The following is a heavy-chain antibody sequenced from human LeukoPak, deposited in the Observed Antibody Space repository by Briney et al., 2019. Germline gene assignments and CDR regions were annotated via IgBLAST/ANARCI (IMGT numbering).Heavy chain of an antibody. D-gene: IGHD3-10*01. CDR1: GGSFCSYF. Sequence: SETLSLTCSISGGSFCSYFWSWVRQPAGQELEWIGRIYPSGNTNYNPSLTSRVTLSVDTSKTQFSLRLSSVTAADTAVYYCAREDSGSYYNYYYFYMDVWGKGTTVTISS. CDR2: IYPSGNT. CDR3: AREDSGSYYNYYYFYMDV. V-gene: IGHV4-4*07. J-gene: IGHJ6*03.